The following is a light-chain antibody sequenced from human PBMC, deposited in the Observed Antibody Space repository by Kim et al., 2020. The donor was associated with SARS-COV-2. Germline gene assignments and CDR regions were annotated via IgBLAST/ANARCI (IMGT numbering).Light chain of an antibody. CDR3: QQYRSFPWT. V-gene: IGKV1-5*03. CDR1: RSIGGL. Sequence: DIQMTQSPSTLSASVGDRVTITCRASRSIGGLLARYQQKPGKAPKLLIYEASTLKSGVPSRFSGSGSETEFTLTTSSLQPDDFATYYCQQYRSFPWTFGQGTKVDIK. J-gene: IGKJ1*01. CDR2: EAS.